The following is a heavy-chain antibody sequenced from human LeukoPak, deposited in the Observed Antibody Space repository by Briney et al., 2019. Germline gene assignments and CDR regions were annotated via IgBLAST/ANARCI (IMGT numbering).Heavy chain of an antibody. V-gene: IGHV1-69*04. D-gene: IGHD2-21*01. CDR1: GGTFSSYA. Sequence: SVKVSCKASGGTFSSYAISWVRQAPGQGLEWMGRIIPILGIANYAQKFQGRVTITADKSTSTAYMELSSLRSEDTAVYYCARGWDYCGGCFDYWGQGTLVTVSS. CDR3: ARGWDYCGGCFDY. CDR2: IIPILGIA. J-gene: IGHJ4*02.